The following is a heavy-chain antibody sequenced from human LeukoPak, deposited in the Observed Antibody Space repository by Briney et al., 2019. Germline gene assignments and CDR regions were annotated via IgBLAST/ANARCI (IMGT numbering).Heavy chain of an antibody. CDR2: IYYSGST. D-gene: IGHD3-10*01. V-gene: IGHV4-30-4*08. Sequence: NASETLSLTCTVSGGSISSGDYYWSWIRQPPGKGLEWIGYIYYSGSTYYNPSLKSRVTISVDTSKNQFSLRLSSVTAADTAVYYCARTGRGGDSYMDVWGKGTTFTVSS. CDR3: ARTGRGGDSYMDV. CDR1: GGSISSGDYY. J-gene: IGHJ6*03.